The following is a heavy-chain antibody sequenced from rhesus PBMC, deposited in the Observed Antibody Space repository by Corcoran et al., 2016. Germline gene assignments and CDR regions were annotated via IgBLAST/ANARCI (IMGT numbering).Heavy chain of an antibody. D-gene: IGHD6-13*01. Sequence: QLQLQESGPGLVKPSETLSVTCAVSGGSISSSYWSWIRQAPGKGLEWIGYIYGSCISTNDNPALKRRGTLSVHTSNNQRSLKLSSVTAADTAVYDCARIERSWSKYSEFWGQGGLVTVSS. J-gene: IGHJ1*01. CDR2: IYGSCIST. V-gene: IGHV4-169*01. CDR1: GGSISSSY. CDR3: ARIERSWSKYSEF.